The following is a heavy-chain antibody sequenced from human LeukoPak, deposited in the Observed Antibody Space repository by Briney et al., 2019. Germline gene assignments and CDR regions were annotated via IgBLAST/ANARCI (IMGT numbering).Heavy chain of an antibody. J-gene: IGHJ4*02. Sequence: ASVKVSCKASGGTFSSYAISWVRQAPGQGLEWMGGIVPIFGTANYAQKFQGRVTMTRDMSTSTVYMELSSLRSEDTAVYYCARVRWYSSSWFDYWGQGTLVTVSS. CDR3: ARVRWYSSSWFDY. D-gene: IGHD6-13*01. CDR2: IVPIFGTA. CDR1: GGTFSSYA. V-gene: IGHV1-69*05.